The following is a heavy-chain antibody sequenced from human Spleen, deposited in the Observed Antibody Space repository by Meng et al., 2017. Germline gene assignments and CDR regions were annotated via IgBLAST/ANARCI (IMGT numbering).Heavy chain of an antibody. CDR3: ARGYSTIFGVVIAL. V-gene: IGHV1-3*01. CDR2: INGDNGNT. CDR1: GYTFSSYA. Sequence: QVQLVQSGAEVKKPGASVKLSCKASGYTFSSYAMHWVRQAPGQSLEWMGWINGDNGNTKYSDKFQDRVTITRDTSASTVYMDLRSLTFEDTAVYYCARGYSTIFGVVIALWGQGTLVTVSS. J-gene: IGHJ1*01. D-gene: IGHD3-3*01.